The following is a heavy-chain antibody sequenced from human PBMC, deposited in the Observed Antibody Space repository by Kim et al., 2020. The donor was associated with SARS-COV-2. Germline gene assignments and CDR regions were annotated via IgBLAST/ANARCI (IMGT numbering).Heavy chain of an antibody. Sequence: SETLSLTCAVSGGSISSSNWWSWVRQPPGKGLEWIGEIYHSGSTNYNPSLKSRVTISVDKSKNQFSLKLSSVTAADTAVYYCARDLGYGSGKSDVYYYYGMDVWGQGTTVTVSS. D-gene: IGHD3-10*01. CDR1: GGSISSSNW. J-gene: IGHJ6*02. CDR3: ARDLGYGSGKSDVYYYYGMDV. CDR2: IYHSGST. V-gene: IGHV4-4*02.